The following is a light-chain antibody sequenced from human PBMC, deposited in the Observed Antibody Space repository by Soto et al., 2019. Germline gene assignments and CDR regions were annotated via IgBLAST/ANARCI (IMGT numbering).Light chain of an antibody. CDR3: QQRSNWPWT. J-gene: IGKJ1*01. CDR2: DAS. V-gene: IGKV3-11*01. CDR1: QSVTSY. Sequence: EIVLTQSPATLSLSPGERATLSCRASQSVTSYLAWYKQKPGQAPRLLIYDASNRATGIPARFSGSGSGTAFTLTISSLEPEDSEVYYCQQRSNWPWTFGQGTKVEIK.